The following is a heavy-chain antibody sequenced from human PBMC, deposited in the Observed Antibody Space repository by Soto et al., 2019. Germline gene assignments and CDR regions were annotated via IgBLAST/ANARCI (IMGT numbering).Heavy chain of an antibody. J-gene: IGHJ4*02. CDR2: IYYSGST. CDR3: ASNVRLGPLDY. V-gene: IGHV4-31*03. CDR1: GGSISSDGYY. Sequence: QVQLQESGPGLVKPSQTLSLTCTVSGGSISSDGYYWSGIRQHPGKGLEWIGYIYYSGSTYYNPSLKSRVTISVDTSKNQFSLKLSSVTAADTAVYYCASNVRLGPLDYWGQGTLVTVSS. D-gene: IGHD6-19*01.